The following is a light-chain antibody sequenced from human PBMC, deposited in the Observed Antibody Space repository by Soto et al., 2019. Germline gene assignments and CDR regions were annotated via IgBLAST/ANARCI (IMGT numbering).Light chain of an antibody. V-gene: IGLV3-1*01. J-gene: IGLJ2*01. CDR3: QAWDSSTFPPYVV. Sequence: SYELTQPPSVSVSPGQTASITCSGDKLGDKYACWYQQKPGQSPVLVIYQDSKRPSGIPERFSGSNSGNTATLTISGTQAMDEADYYCQAWDSSTFPPYVVFGRGTKVTVL. CDR1: KLGDKY. CDR2: QDS.